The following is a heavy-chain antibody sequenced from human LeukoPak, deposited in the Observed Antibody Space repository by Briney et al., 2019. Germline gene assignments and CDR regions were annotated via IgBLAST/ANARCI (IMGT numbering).Heavy chain of an antibody. CDR2: VKEGGRVK. V-gene: IGHV3-7*01. CDR1: GFTFSNYW. J-gene: IGHJ4*02. CDR3: ARDRDDGGFEY. Sequence: GGSLRLSCASSGFTFSNYWMSWVRQAPEKGLEWVAHVKEGGRVKQYTDSMKGRFTISRDNAKNSLYLQMNSLRVEDTAVYYCARDRDDGGFEYWGQGTLVTVSS. D-gene: IGHD4-23*01.